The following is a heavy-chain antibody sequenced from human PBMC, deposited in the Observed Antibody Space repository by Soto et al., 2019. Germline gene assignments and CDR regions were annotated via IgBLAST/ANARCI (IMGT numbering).Heavy chain of an antibody. CDR2: IYYSGST. CDR1: GGSISSYY. Sequence: PSETLSLTCTVSGGSISSYYWSWIRQPPGKGLEWIGYIYYSGSTNYNPSLKSRVTISVDTSKNQFSLKLSSVTAADTAVYYCARHVIPYGDPSDYWGQGTLVTVSS. V-gene: IGHV4-59*08. CDR3: ARHVIPYGDPSDY. D-gene: IGHD4-17*01. J-gene: IGHJ4*02.